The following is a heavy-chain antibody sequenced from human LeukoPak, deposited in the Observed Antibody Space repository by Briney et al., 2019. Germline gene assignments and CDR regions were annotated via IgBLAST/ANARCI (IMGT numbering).Heavy chain of an antibody. Sequence: QPGGSLRLSCAASGFTFSSYAMRWVRQAPGKGLEWVAVISYDGSNKYYADSVKGRFTISRDNSKNTLYLQMNSLRAEDTAVYYCAGAAANGEIDYWGQGTLVTVSS. D-gene: IGHD2-2*01. CDR3: AGAAANGEIDY. CDR1: GFTFSSYA. V-gene: IGHV3-30-3*01. J-gene: IGHJ4*02. CDR2: ISYDGSNK.